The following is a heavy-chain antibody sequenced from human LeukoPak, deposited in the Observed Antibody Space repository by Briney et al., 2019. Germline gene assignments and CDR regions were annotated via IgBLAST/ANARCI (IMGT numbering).Heavy chain of an antibody. Sequence: PGGSLRLSCAVSGFTFSSYSMNWVRQAPGKGLEWVSYISSTSTTIYQADSVKGRFTISRDNAKNSLYLQMNSLRADDTAVYYCARDGSVGRCSGGSCYRTSYYYYGMDVWGQGTTVTVSS. V-gene: IGHV3-48*04. J-gene: IGHJ6*02. CDR2: ISSTSTTI. CDR1: GFTFSSYS. D-gene: IGHD2-15*01. CDR3: ARDGSVGRCSGGSCYRTSYYYYGMDV.